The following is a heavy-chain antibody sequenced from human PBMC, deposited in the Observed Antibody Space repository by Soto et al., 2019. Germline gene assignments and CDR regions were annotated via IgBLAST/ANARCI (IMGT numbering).Heavy chain of an antibody. CDR1: GYTFTGYY. V-gene: IGHV1-2*04. CDR2: INPNSGGT. CDR3: ARSSLAMVI. D-gene: IGHD6-6*01. Sequence: ASVKVSCKASGYTFTGYYMHWVRPAPGQGLEWMGWINPNSGGTNYAHKFQGLVTMNRDTSISTAYMELSRERSDDTAVYHYARSSLAMVIWGQRTTVAV. J-gene: IGHJ6*02.